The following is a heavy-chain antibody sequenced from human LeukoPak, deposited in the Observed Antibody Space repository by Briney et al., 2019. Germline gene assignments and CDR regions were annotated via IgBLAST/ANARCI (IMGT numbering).Heavy chain of an antibody. J-gene: IGHJ4*02. CDR3: ARGLLRGVSDY. CDR2: IYHRGTT. V-gene: IGHV4-4*02. Sequence: PSETLSLTCAVSGDSINNNYWWTWVRQPPGKGLEWIGEIYHRGTTNYNPSLKSRVTISVDKSKNQFSLNLNSVTAADTAVYYCARGLLRGVSDYWGQGTLVTVSS. CDR1: GDSINNNYW. D-gene: IGHD3-10*01.